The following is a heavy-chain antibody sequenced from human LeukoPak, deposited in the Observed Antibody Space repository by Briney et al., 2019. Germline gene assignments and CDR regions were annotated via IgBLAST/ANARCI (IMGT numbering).Heavy chain of an antibody. V-gene: IGHV3-21*01. Sequence: GGSLRLSCAASGSTFSSYSMNWVRQAPGKGLEWVSSISSSSSYIYYADSVRGRFTISRDNAKNSLYLQMNSLRAEDTAVYYCARDRGDMVRGVFDYWGQGTLVTVSS. J-gene: IGHJ4*02. CDR3: ARDRGDMVRGVFDY. CDR2: ISSSSSYI. D-gene: IGHD3-10*01. CDR1: GSTFSSYS.